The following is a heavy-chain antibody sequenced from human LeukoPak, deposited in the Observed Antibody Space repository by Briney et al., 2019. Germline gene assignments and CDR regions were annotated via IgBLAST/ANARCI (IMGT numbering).Heavy chain of an antibody. D-gene: IGHD4-17*01. J-gene: IGHJ4*02. CDR2: SMYYSGST. CDR3: ARLDGERPDY. V-gene: IGHV4-39*07. CDR1: GGSISSSSYY. Sequence: SETLSLTCTVSGGSISSSSYYWGWIRQSPGKGLEWIGSSMYYSGSTYYNPSLKSRVTISVDTSNNQFSLKLTSVTAADTAVYYCARLDGERPDYWGQGTLVIVSS.